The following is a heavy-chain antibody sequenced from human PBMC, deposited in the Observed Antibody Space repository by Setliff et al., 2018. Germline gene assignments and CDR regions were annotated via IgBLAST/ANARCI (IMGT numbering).Heavy chain of an antibody. V-gene: IGHV4-39*01. CDR3: ARYQAATMLNH. J-gene: IGHJ4*02. Sequence: SETLSLTCTAPGDSFSSSSSYYWGWIRQPPGKGLEWIGTIFNSGSTFYSPSLKSRVTMSVDTSKNQLSLEVTSVTAADTAVYYCARYQAATMLNHWGQGTLVTVSS. D-gene: IGHD5-12*01. CDR1: GDSFSSSSSYY. CDR2: IFNSGST.